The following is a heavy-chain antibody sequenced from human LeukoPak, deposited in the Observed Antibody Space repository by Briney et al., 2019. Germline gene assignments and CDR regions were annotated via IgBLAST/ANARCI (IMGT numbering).Heavy chain of an antibody. CDR2: IIPIFGTA. CDR3: ARGLTFSIAAADVYFDY. D-gene: IGHD6-13*01. J-gene: IGHJ4*02. V-gene: IGHV1-69*05. Sequence: SVKVSCKASGGTFSSYAISWVRQAPGQGLEWMGGIIPIFGTANYAQKFQGRVTITTDESTSTAYMELSSLSSEDTAVYYCARGLTFSIAAADVYFDYWGQGTLVTVSS. CDR1: GGTFSSYA.